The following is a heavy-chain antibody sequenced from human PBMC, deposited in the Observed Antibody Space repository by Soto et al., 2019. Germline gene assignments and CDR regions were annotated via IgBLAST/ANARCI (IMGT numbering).Heavy chain of an antibody. D-gene: IGHD6-19*01. CDR1: GFTFSEAW. CDR2: IKSKSDGGTT. Sequence: GKSLRLSCAASGFTFSEAWMSWVRQAPGKGLEWVGRIKSKSDGGTTDYAAPVKGRFTISRDDSKNTLYLQMNTLKTEDTAVYYCSTGITLANLGYYYIDVWGKGTTVTVSS. CDR3: STGITLANLGYYYIDV. V-gene: IGHV3-15*01. J-gene: IGHJ6*03.